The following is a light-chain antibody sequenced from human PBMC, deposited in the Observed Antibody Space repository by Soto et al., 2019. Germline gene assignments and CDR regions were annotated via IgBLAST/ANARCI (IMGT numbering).Light chain of an antibody. Sequence: EIVMTQSPATLAVSPGERATLSCRASQNARINVAWYQQKPGQAPRLLIYGASTRATGIPARFSGSGSGTEFTLTISSLQSEDSAVYYCQQYKNWLALTFGGGTKVDI. CDR1: QNARIN. CDR2: GAS. V-gene: IGKV3-15*01. J-gene: IGKJ4*01. CDR3: QQYKNWLALT.